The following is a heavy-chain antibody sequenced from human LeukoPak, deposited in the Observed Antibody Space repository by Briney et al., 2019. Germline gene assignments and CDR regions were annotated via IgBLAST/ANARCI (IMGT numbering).Heavy chain of an antibody. CDR1: GFTFSSYG. D-gene: IGHD2-15*01. J-gene: IGHJ4*02. CDR2: IWYDGSNK. Sequence: PGGSLRLSCAASGFTFSSYGMHWVRQAPGKGLEWVAVIWYDGSNKHYADSVKGRFTISRDNSKNTLYLQMNSLRAEDTAVYYCAKGDQKYCSGGSCYPIDYWGQGTLVTVSS. CDR3: AKGDQKYCSGGSCYPIDY. V-gene: IGHV3-33*06.